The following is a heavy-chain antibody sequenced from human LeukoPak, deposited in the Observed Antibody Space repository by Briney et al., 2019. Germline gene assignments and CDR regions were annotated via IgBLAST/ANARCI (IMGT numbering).Heavy chain of an antibody. J-gene: IGHJ6*02. V-gene: IGHV3-30-3*01. D-gene: IGHD5-18*01. CDR1: GFTFSSYA. CDR3: ARDVLVRGYSYYYYYGMDV. CDR2: ISYDGSNK. Sequence: GRSLRLSCAASGFTFSSYAMHWVRQAPGKGLEWVAVISYDGSNKYYADSVKGRFTISRDNSKNTLYLQMNSLRAEDTAVYYCARDVLVRGYSYYYYYGMDVWGQGTTVTVSS.